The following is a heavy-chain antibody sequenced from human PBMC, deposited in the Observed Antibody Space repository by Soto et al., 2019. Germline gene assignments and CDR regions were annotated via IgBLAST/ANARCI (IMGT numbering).Heavy chain of an antibody. V-gene: IGHV3-66*01. Sequence: GGSLRLSCAASGFTVSSNYMSWVRQAPGKGLEWVSVIYSGGSTYYADSVKGRFTISRDNSKNTLYLQMNSLRAEDTAVYYCARDGDYDFWSGHINWGQGTLVTVSS. CDR2: IYSGGST. CDR3: ARDGDYDFWSGHIN. CDR1: GFTVSSNY. D-gene: IGHD3-3*01. J-gene: IGHJ4*02.